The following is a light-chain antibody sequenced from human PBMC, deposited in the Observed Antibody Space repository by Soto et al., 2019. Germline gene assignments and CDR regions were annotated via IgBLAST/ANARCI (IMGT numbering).Light chain of an antibody. Sequence: EIVLTQSPATLSVSPGERATLSCRASQNISSNLAWYQQTPGQAPRLLIYGASTRATGIPARFSGSGSASEFTLTISSLQSEDFAFYYCQQYNNWPYTFGQGTKLEIK. V-gene: IGKV3-15*01. J-gene: IGKJ2*01. CDR1: QNISSN. CDR2: GAS. CDR3: QQYNNWPYT.